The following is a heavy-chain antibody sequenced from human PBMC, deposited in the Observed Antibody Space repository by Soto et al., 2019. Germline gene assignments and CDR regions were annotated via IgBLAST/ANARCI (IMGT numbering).Heavy chain of an antibody. V-gene: IGHV3-30*18. J-gene: IGHJ2*01. CDR2: ISYDGSVK. Sequence: GGSLRLSCAASGFTFSSYDMHGVRQAPSKRLEWVAVISYDGSVKYYADSVKGRFTISRDNSKNTLYLQVNSLRAEDTAVYYCAKSSLGHDSSGFQFWFFDLWGRGTLVTVS. D-gene: IGHD3-22*01. CDR1: GFTFSSYD. CDR3: AKSSLGHDSSGFQFWFFDL.